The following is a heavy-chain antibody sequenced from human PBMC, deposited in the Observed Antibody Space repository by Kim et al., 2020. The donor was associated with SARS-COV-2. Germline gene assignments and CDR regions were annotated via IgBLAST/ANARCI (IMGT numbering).Heavy chain of an antibody. CDR1: GGSISSYY. CDR2: IYTSGST. CDR3: ARDREGPITIFGVVTDWFDP. Sequence: SETLSLTCTVSGGSISSYYWSWIRQPAGKGLEWIGRIYTSGSTNYNPSLKSRVTMSVDTSKNQFSLKLSSVTAADTAVYYCARDREGPITIFGVVTDWFDPWGQGTLVTVSS. J-gene: IGHJ5*02. V-gene: IGHV4-4*07. D-gene: IGHD3-3*01.